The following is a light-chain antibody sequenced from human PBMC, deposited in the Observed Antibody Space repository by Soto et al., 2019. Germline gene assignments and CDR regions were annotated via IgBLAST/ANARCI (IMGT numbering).Light chain of an antibody. CDR1: QSVSSSY. Sequence: EIVLTQSPGTLSLSPGERATLSCRASQSVSSSYLAWYQQKPGQAHRLLIYGASSRATGIPDRFSGSGSGTDFTLTISRLEPEDFAVYYCQQYGSSHRYTFGQGTKLEIK. CDR3: QQYGSSHRYT. CDR2: GAS. J-gene: IGKJ2*01. V-gene: IGKV3-20*01.